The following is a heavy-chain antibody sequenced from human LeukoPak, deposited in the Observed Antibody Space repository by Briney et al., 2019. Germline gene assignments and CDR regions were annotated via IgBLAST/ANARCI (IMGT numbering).Heavy chain of an antibody. CDR2: ISWNGGTI. Sequence: GGSLRLSCAASGFTFDDYAMHWVRQAPGKGLEWVSGISWNGGTIGYADSVKGRFTISRDNAKNSLYLQMNSLRAEDTALYYCAKDKVFGGELDYWGQGTLVTVSS. D-gene: IGHD3-10*01. V-gene: IGHV3-9*01. J-gene: IGHJ4*02. CDR1: GFTFDDYA. CDR3: AKDKVFGGELDY.